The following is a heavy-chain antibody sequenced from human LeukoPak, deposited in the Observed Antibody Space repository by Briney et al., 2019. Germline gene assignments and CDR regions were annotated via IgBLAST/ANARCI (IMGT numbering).Heavy chain of an antibody. Sequence: SETLSLTCTVSGGSISDYYWSWIRQTPREGLEWIGYVYYSGTSTYNPSLKSRVTTSVDSSKNQFSLSLRSVTAADTAVYYCARSLRRRKFDPWGREPWSPSPQ. V-gene: IGHV4-59*01. J-gene: IGHJ5*02. D-gene: IGHD3-16*01. CDR3: ARSLRRRKFDP. CDR1: GGSISDYY. CDR2: VYYSGTS.